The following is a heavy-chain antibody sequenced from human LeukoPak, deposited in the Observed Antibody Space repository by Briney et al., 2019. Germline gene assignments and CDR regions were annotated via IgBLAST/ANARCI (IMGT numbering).Heavy chain of an antibody. Sequence: GGSLRLSCAASGFTFSRYGMHWVRQAPGKGLEWVAFIWYDGSNKYYADSVQGRFTISRDNSKNTLYLQMNSLRVADTAVYYCAKDLESRYVKGIDYWGQGTLVTVSS. CDR1: GFTFSRYG. CDR2: IWYDGSNK. J-gene: IGHJ4*02. D-gene: IGHD3-16*01. V-gene: IGHV3-30*02. CDR3: AKDLESRYVKGIDY.